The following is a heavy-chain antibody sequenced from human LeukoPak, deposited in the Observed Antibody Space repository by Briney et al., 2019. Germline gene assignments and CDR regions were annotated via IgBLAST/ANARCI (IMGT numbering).Heavy chain of an antibody. D-gene: IGHD2/OR15-2a*01. V-gene: IGHV3-7*01. CDR3: ARGPPSGYGTTWFDY. Sequence: GGSLRLSCAASGFTFPSYWMGWVRQAPGKGLEWVASIKSGGSDKYYVDSVKGRFTISRDDAKNSLYLEVNNLRAEDTAVYYCARGPPSGYGTTWFDYWGQGTLVTASS. CDR1: GFTFPSYW. CDR2: IKSGGSDK. J-gene: IGHJ4*02.